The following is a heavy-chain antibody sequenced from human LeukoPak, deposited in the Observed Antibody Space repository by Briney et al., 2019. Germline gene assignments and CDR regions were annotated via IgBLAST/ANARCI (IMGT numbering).Heavy chain of an antibody. D-gene: IGHD3-16*01. Sequence: AGGSLRLSCAASGFTFSSYSMNWVRQAPGKGLEWVSSISSSSSYIYYADSVKGRFTISRDNAKNSLYLQMNRLRAEDTAVYYCARDASLGKAAYDYWGQGTLVTVSS. CDR1: GFTFSSYS. V-gene: IGHV3-21*01. J-gene: IGHJ4*02. CDR2: ISSSSSYI. CDR3: ARDASLGKAAYDY.